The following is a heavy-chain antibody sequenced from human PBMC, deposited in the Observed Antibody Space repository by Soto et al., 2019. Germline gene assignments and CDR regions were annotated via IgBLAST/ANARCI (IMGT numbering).Heavy chain of an antibody. CDR1: GFSLSTSGMC. CDR2: IDWDDDK. CDR3: ARTPYYDFWSGFHYYYYYGMDV. D-gene: IGHD3-3*01. J-gene: IGHJ6*02. Sequence: SGPTLVNPTQTLTLTCTFSGFSLSTSGMCVSWIRQPPGKALEWLALIDWDDDKYYSTSLKTRLTISKDTSKNQVVLTMTNMDPVDTATYYCARTPYYDFWSGFHYYYYYGMDVWGQGTTVTVSS. V-gene: IGHV2-70*01.